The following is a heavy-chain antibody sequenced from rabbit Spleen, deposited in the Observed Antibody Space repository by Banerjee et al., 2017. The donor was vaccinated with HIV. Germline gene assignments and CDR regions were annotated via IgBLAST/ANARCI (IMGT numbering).Heavy chain of an antibody. CDR1: GFDLNSYYY. D-gene: IGHD2-1*01. J-gene: IGHJ4*01. V-gene: IGHV1S40*01. CDR2: IYGIGGST. Sequence: QSLEESGGGLVQPEGSLTLTCTASGFDLNSYYYMCWVRQAPGKGLEWIACIYGIGGSTYYASWAKGRFTISETSSTTVTLQMTSLTVADTATYFCARDLVGVIGWNFYLWGPGTLVTVS. CDR3: ARDLVGVIGWNFYL.